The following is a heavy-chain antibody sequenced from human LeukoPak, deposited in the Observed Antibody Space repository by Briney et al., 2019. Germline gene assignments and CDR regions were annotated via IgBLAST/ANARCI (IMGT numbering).Heavy chain of an antibody. CDR3: ARVGQWLVGVQDFDY. J-gene: IGHJ4*02. V-gene: IGHV1-2*02. CDR2: INPNSGGT. D-gene: IGHD6-19*01. CDR1: GYTFTGYY. Sequence: GASVKVSCKASGYTFTGYYMHWVRQAPGQGLEWMGWINPNSGGTNYAQKFQGRVTMTRDTSISTAYMELSRPRSDDTAVYYCARVGQWLVGVQDFDYWGQGTLVTVSS.